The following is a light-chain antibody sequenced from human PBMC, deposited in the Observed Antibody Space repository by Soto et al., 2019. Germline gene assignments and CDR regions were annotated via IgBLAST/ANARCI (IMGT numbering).Light chain of an antibody. CDR1: QDISNY. CDR3: QQYDKIPPT. Sequence: DLQMTQSPSSLSASVGDRVTITCQASQDISNYLNWYQQKPGKAPKLLIYGASNLETGVPSRFSGRGSGTRFSFTINSLQPEDIATYYCQQYDKIPPTFGQGTKLEIK. J-gene: IGKJ2*01. CDR2: GAS. V-gene: IGKV1-33*01.